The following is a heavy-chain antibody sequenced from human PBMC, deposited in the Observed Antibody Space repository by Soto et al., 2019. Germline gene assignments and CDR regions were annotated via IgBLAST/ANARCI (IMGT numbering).Heavy chain of an antibody. D-gene: IGHD3-16*02. CDR1: GGSISSYY. V-gene: IGHV4-59*01. CDR2: IYYSGST. J-gene: IGHJ6*02. Sequence: ETLSLTCTVSGGSISSYYWSWIRQPPGKGLEWIGYIYYSGSTNYNPSLKSRVTISVDTSKNQFSLKLSSVTAADTAVYYCARDFLDLSRDYYYGMDVWGQGTTVTVSS. CDR3: ARDFLDLSRDYYYGMDV.